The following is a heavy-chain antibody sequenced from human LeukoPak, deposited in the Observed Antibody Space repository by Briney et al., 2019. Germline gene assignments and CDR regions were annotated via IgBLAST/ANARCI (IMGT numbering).Heavy chain of an antibody. D-gene: IGHD4-17*01. Sequence: PGGSLRLSCTASGFIFRDYVVSWVRQAPGKGPEWVAAIWRTGDWTHYVDSVKGRFTISRDNSKNTLYLQMNRLRVADTAIYYCAKDRHDYGDYAFDSWGRGTLVTVSS. CDR1: GFIFRDYV. J-gene: IGHJ4*02. CDR3: AKDRHDYGDYAFDS. CDR2: IWRTGDWT. V-gene: IGHV3-23*05.